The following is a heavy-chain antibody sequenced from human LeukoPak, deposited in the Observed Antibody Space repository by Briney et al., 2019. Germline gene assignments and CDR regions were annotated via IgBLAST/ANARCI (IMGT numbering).Heavy chain of an antibody. J-gene: IGHJ5*02. Sequence: SETLSLTCTVSGGSISSSSYYWGWIRHPPGKGLEWIGSIYYSGSTYYNPSLKSRVTISVDTSKNQFSLKLSSVTAADTAVYYCARQKYGSGSYYNWFDPWGQGTLVTVSS. CDR1: GGSISSSSYY. D-gene: IGHD3-10*01. V-gene: IGHV4-39*01. CDR2: IYYSGST. CDR3: ARQKYGSGSYYNWFDP.